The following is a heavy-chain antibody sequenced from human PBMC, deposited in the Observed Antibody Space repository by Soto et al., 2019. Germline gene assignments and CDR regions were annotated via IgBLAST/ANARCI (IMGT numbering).Heavy chain of an antibody. Sequence: PGGSLRLSCAASGFTFSSYAMSWVRQAPGKGLEWVSAISGSGGSTYYADSVKGRFTISRDNSKNTLYLQMNSLRAEDTAVYYCAKDHLVGDFWNAPDWPPFDYWGQGTLVTASS. CDR2: ISGSGGST. D-gene: IGHD3-3*01. J-gene: IGHJ4*02. V-gene: IGHV3-23*01. CDR3: AKDHLVGDFWNAPDWPPFDY. CDR1: GFTFSSYA.